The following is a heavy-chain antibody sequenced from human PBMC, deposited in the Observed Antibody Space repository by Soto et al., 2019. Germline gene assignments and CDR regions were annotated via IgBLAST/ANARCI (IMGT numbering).Heavy chain of an antibody. CDR3: AKSAGSNAYYPNDY. CDR2: ISGSSSST. V-gene: IGHV3-23*01. D-gene: IGHD3-16*01. Sequence: PGGSLRLSCAASGFTFSSYSMNWVRQAPGKGLEWVSCISGSSSSTYYADSVKGRFAISRDNAKNTLYLQMNSLRAEDAAVYYCAKSAGSNAYYPNDYWGQGTLVTVSS. CDR1: GFTFSSYS. J-gene: IGHJ4*02.